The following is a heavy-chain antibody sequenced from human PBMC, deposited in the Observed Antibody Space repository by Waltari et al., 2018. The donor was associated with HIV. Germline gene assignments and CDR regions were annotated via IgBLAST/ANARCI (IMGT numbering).Heavy chain of an antibody. CDR1: FTFSRYW. D-gene: IGHD6-6*01. Sequence: FTFSRYWMHWVRQAPGKGLVWVSRIESDGASTNYADSVKGRVTISRDNAKNTLSLQMNSLSVEDTAVYYCVRAGRSSDGFDVWGQGTMVTVSS. CDR2: IESDGAST. J-gene: IGHJ3*01. CDR3: VRAGRSSDGFDV. V-gene: IGHV3-74*01.